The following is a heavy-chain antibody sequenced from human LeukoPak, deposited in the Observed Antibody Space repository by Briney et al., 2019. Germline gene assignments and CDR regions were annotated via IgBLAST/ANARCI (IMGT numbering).Heavy chain of an antibody. CDR2: IYYSGST. D-gene: IGHD1-26*01. Sequence: SETLSLTCTVSGGSISSYYWSWIRQPPGKGLEWIGYIYYSGSTNYNPSLKSRVTISVDTSKNQFSLRLSSVTAADTAVYYCARLGISQAYWGQGTLVTVSS. J-gene: IGHJ4*02. V-gene: IGHV4-59*01. CDR3: ARLGISQAY. CDR1: GGSISSYY.